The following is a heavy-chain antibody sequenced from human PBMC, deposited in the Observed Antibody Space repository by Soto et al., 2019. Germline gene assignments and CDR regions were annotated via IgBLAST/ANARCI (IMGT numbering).Heavy chain of an antibody. CDR2: IYYSGST. V-gene: IGHV4-39*01. CDR3: ARTVGGHFDY. D-gene: IGHD4-4*01. CDR1: GGSISSSSYY. Sequence: QLQLQESGPGLVKPSETLSLTCTVSGGSISSSSYYWGWIRQPPGKGLEWIGSIYYSGSTYYNPSLKSRVTLSVDTSKNQFSLKLSSVTAADTAVYYCARTVGGHFDYWGQGTLVTVSS. J-gene: IGHJ4*02.